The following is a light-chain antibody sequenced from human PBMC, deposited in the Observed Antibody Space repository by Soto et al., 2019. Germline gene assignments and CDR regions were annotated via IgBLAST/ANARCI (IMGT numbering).Light chain of an antibody. J-gene: IGKJ4*01. CDR1: QTVTNY. CDR3: QQSYTTRPLT. Sequence: DIQLTQSPSSLSASVGVRVTITCRASQTVTNYLHWYQQKPGKAPKLLIYADSNLQSGVPSRFGASGSGTDFTLTISGLQPEDFATYYCQQSYTTRPLTFGGGTKVES. V-gene: IGKV1-39*01. CDR2: ADS.